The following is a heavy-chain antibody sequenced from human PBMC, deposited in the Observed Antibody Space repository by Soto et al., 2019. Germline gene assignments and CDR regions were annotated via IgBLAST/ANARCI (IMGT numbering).Heavy chain of an antibody. CDR3: ARTQETTAGYNWFDP. J-gene: IGHJ5*02. Sequence: GASVKVSCKASGYTFTSYGISWVRQAPGQGLEWMGWISAYNGNTNYAQKLQGRVTMTTDTSTSTAYMELRSLRSDDTAVYYSARTQETTAGYNWFDPWGQGTLVNVSS. D-gene: IGHD4-17*01. CDR2: ISAYNGNT. V-gene: IGHV1-18*01. CDR1: GYTFTSYG.